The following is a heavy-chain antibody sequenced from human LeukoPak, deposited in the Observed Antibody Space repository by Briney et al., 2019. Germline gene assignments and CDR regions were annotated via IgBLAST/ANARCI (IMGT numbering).Heavy chain of an antibody. CDR3: TTDNVRGV. Sequence: GGSLTLSCAPSGFTVNTAWMSWVRQAPGKGLEWVGRVTDGGTTEYAAPVKGRFTISRDDSKNTLYLQMSGLKSEDTGVYYCTTDNVRGVWGQGILVTVSS. V-gene: IGHV3-15*01. D-gene: IGHD3-10*01. CDR1: GFTVNTAW. CDR2: VTDGGTT. J-gene: IGHJ4*02.